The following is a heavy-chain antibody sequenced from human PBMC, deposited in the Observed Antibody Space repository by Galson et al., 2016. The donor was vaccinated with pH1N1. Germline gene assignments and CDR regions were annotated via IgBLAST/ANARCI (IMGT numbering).Heavy chain of an antibody. CDR1: GFTFDGYG. V-gene: IGHV3-9*01. Sequence: SLRLSCAASGFTFDGYGMNWVRQAPGKGLEWVSGISWNSGIIGYAASVKGRFIISRDNAKNSLYLQMNSLRAEDTALYYCAKTFTGVAYYYGMDVWGQGTTVTVSS. J-gene: IGHJ6*02. CDR2: ISWNSGII. D-gene: IGHD2/OR15-2a*01. CDR3: AKTFTGVAYYYGMDV.